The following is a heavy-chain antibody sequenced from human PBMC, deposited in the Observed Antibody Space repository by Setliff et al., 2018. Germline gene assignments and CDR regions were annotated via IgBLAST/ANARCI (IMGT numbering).Heavy chain of an antibody. CDR2: IIPILGIA. D-gene: IGHD5-12*01. Sequence: ASVKVSCKASGGTFSSYAISWVRQAPGQGLEWMGGIIPILGIANYAQKFQGRVTITADKSTSTAYMELSSLRSEDTAVYYCARQLSRRWLHTKRPGRYFDYWGQGTLVTVSS. J-gene: IGHJ4*02. V-gene: IGHV1-69*10. CDR1: GGTFSSYA. CDR3: ARQLSRRWLHTKRPGRYFDY.